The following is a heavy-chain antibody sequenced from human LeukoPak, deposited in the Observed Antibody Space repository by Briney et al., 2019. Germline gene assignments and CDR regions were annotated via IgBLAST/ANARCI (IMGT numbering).Heavy chain of an antibody. J-gene: IGHJ6*04. CDR2: ISYDGSNK. Sequence: SGGSLRLSCAASGFTFSSYGMHWVRQAPGKGLEWEAVISYDGSNKYYADSVKGRFTISRDNSKNTLYLQMNSLRAEDTAVYYCASGGLSVRGAYNYYYYGMDVWGKGTTVTVSS. CDR3: ASGGLSVRGAYNYYYYGMDV. CDR1: GFTFSSYG. D-gene: IGHD3-10*01. V-gene: IGHV3-30*03.